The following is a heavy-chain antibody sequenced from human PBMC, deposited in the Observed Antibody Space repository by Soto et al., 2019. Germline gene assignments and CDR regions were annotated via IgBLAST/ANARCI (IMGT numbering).Heavy chain of an antibody. V-gene: IGHV1-46*03. D-gene: IGHD6-13*01. CDR3: ASAGIAAAGTFDY. J-gene: IGHJ4*02. CDR1: GYTFTSYY. Sequence: QVQLVQSGAEVKKPGASVKVSCKASGYTFTSYYMHWVRQAPGQGLEWMGIINPSGGSTSYAQKFQGRVTMSRDTSTSTVYMELSSLRSEDTAVYYCASAGIAAAGTFDYWGQGTLVTVSS. CDR2: INPSGGST.